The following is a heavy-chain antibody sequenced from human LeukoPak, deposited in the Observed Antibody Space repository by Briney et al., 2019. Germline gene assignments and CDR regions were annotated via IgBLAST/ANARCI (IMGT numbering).Heavy chain of an antibody. Sequence: PGGSLRLSCAASGFTFSSYSMNWVRQARGKGLEWVSYISSSSSTIHYADSVKGRFTISRDNAKTSLYLQMNRLRDEDTAVYYCARDTDYGRNSDWFDPWGKVTLVT. J-gene: IGHJ5*02. D-gene: IGHD4-23*01. CDR1: GFTFSSYS. CDR2: ISSSSSTI. CDR3: ARDTDYGRNSDWFDP. V-gene: IGHV3-48*02.